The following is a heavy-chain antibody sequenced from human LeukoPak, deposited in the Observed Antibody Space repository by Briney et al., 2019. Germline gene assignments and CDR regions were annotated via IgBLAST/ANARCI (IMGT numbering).Heavy chain of an antibody. CDR1: GGSISSGGYS. D-gene: IGHD1-26*01. CDR3: ATANRYSGSYYAY. Sequence: SETLSLTCAVSGGSISSGGYSWRWIRQPPGKGLEWIGYIYHSGSTYYNPSLKSRVTISVDRSKNQFSLKLSSVTAADTAVYYCATANRYSGSYYAYWGQGTLVTVSS. J-gene: IGHJ4*02. CDR2: IYHSGST. V-gene: IGHV4-30-2*01.